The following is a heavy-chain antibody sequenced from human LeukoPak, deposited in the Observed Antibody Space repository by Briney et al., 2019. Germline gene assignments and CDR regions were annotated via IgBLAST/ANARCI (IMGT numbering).Heavy chain of an antibody. CDR3: TKRVKYGGTWDHFAD. CDR1: GFTFDNYR. D-gene: IGHD1-26*01. CDR2: VNADGGT. J-gene: IGHJ4*02. V-gene: IGHV3-23*01. Sequence: GGSLRLSCAAFGFTFDNYRMSWVRQAPGKGLEWVSTVNADGGTYYADSVKGRFTISRDNSKSTLILQMNSLRVEDTALYYCTKRVKYGGTWDHFADWGQGTLVTVSS.